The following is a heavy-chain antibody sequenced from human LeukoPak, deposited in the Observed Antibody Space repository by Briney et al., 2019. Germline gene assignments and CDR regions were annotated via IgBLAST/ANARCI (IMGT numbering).Heavy chain of an antibody. D-gene: IGHD3-9*01. V-gene: IGHV5-51*01. CDR3: ARHLESYDILTGYSTDY. Sequence: GESLKISCKGPGYSFTSYWIGWVRQMPGKGLEWMGIIYPGDSDTRYSPSFQGQVTISADKSISTAYLQWSSLKASDTAMYYCARHLESYDILTGYSTDYTGQGTLVTVSS. CDR2: IYPGDSDT. CDR1: GYSFTSYW. J-gene: IGHJ4*02.